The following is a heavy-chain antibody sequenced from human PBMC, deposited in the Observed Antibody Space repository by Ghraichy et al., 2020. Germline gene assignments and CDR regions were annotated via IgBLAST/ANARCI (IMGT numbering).Heavy chain of an antibody. Sequence: SETLSLTCTVSGGSISSYYWSWIRQPPGKGLEWIGYIYYSGSTNYNPSLKSRVTISVDTSKNQFSLKLSSVTAADTAVYYCARDAFDYGDYVGWFDPWGQGTLVTVSS. J-gene: IGHJ5*02. CDR3: ARDAFDYGDYVGWFDP. V-gene: IGHV4-59*01. CDR2: IYYSGST. CDR1: GGSISSYY. D-gene: IGHD4-17*01.